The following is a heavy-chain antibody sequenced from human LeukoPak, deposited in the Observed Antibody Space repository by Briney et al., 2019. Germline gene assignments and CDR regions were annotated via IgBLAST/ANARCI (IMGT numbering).Heavy chain of an antibody. CDR1: GFTVSSNY. CDR3: AKENAVAGAFDY. J-gene: IGHJ4*02. Sequence: GGSLRLSCAASGFTVSSNYMSWVRQAPGKGLEWVSAVSGSGDSTYYADSVKGRFTISRNNSKNTLFLQMNSLRAEDTAVYNCAKENAVAGAFDYWGQGTLVTVSS. CDR2: VSGSGDST. D-gene: IGHD6-13*01. V-gene: IGHV3-23*01.